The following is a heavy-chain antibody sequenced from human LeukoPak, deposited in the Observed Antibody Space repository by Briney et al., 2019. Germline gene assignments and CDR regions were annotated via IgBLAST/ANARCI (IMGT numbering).Heavy chain of an antibody. J-gene: IGHJ6*03. CDR3: ARVDRNYYYYMDV. Sequence: SETLSLTCAVYGGSFSGYYWSWIRQPPGKGLEWIGRIYTSGSTNYNPSLKSRVTMSVDTSKNQFSLKLSSVTAADTAVYYCARVDRNYYYYMDVWGKGTTVTISS. V-gene: IGHV4-59*10. CDR2: IYTSGST. CDR1: GGSFSGYY. D-gene: IGHD5-24*01.